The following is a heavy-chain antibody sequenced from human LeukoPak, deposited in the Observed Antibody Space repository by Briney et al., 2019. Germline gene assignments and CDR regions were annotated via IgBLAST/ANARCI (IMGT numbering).Heavy chain of an antibody. V-gene: IGHV1-2*02. CDR1: GYTFTCYY. D-gene: IGHD3-10*01. CDR3: ARNLDNYYGSENDY. J-gene: IGHJ4*02. CDR2: INPNSGGT. Sequence: ASVKVSCKASGYTFTCYYMHWVRQAPGQGLEWMGWINPNSGGTNYAQKFQGRVTMTRDTSTSTVYMELSSLRSEDTAVYYCARNLDNYYGSENDYWGQGTLVAVSS.